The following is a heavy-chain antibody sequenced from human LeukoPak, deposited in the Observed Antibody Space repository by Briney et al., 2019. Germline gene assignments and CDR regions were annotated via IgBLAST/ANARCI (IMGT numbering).Heavy chain of an antibody. Sequence: PSETLSLTCAVYGGSFSGYYWSWIRQPPGKGLEWVGEINHSGSTNYNPSLKSRVTISVDPSKNQFSLKLSSVTAADTAVYYCARHLGSSSWYRFYYYYMDVWGKGTTVTISS. D-gene: IGHD6-13*01. V-gene: IGHV4-34*01. CDR3: ARHLGSSSWYRFYYYYMDV. J-gene: IGHJ6*03. CDR2: INHSGST. CDR1: GGSFSGYY.